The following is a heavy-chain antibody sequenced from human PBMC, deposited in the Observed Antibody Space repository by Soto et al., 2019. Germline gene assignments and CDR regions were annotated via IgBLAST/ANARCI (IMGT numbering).Heavy chain of an antibody. V-gene: IGHV3-30*18. D-gene: IGHD6-19*01. CDR2: ISYDGSNK. CDR3: AKDFLEGSGWTFNTFDI. J-gene: IGHJ3*02. CDR1: GFTFSSYG. Sequence: GGSLRLSCAASGFTFSSYGMHWVRQAPGKGLEWVAVISYDGSNKYYADSVKGRFTISRDNSKNTLYLQMNSLRAEDTAVYYCAKDFLEGSGWTFNTFDIWGQGTMVTV.